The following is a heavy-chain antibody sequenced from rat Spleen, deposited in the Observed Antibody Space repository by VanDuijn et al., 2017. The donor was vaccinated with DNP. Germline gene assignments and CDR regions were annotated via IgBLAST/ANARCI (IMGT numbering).Heavy chain of an antibody. V-gene: IGHV5-22*01. J-gene: IGHJ2*01. D-gene: IGHD4-3*01. CDR1: GFTFSDYY. CDR3: IRWNSGHFDY. CDR2: IVSDGYAP. Sequence: EVQLVESGGGLVQPGRSLKLSCAASGFTFSDYYMAWVRQAPTKGLEWVAYIVSDGYAPYYGDSVKGRFTISRDNAKSTLYLQMNSLRSEDMATYYCIRWNSGHFDYWGQGVMVTVSS.